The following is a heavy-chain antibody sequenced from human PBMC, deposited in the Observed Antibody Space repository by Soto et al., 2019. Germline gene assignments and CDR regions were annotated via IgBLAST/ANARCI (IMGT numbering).Heavy chain of an antibody. CDR2: ISHSGST. CDR1: GGSISSAAYY. V-gene: IGHV4-31*03. J-gene: IGHJ4*02. D-gene: IGHD1-1*01. Sequence: QVQLQESGPGLVKPSQTLSLTCTVSGGSISSAAYYWSRIRQHPGKGLEWIGYISHSGSTYYNPSLKSRVIISVEPSKTQSSLSWTSVTAADTAVYYCAREYTSGSTFVDCWGKGALVTVSS. CDR3: AREYTSGSTFVDC.